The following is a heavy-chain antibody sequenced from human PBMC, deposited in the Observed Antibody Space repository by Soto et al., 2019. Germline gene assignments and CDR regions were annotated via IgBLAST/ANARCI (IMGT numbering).Heavy chain of an antibody. J-gene: IGHJ6*02. CDR3: ARDLKMAASNSYFYYGMDV. Sequence: EVQLVESGGGLVKPGGSLRLSCAASGFTFSNYTMEWVRQAPGKGLDWLSSISRSSTNIFYADSVKGRFTVSRDNANNVLYLQINSLSAEDTAFYYCARDLKMAASNSYFYYGMDVWGQGTTVTVSS. CDR2: ISRSSTNI. D-gene: IGHD2-15*01. CDR1: GFTFSNYT. V-gene: IGHV3-21*01.